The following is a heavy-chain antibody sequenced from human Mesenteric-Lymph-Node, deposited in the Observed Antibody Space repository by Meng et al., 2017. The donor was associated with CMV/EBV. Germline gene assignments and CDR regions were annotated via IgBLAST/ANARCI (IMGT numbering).Heavy chain of an antibody. CDR2: ISGSGGST. V-gene: IGHV3-23*01. Sequence: GESLKISCAASGFSFGSYAMSWVRQAPGKGLEWVSAISGSGGSTYYADSVKGRFTISRDNSKNTLYLQMNSLRAEDTAVYYCAKDGYGDYVGGFFDYWGQGTLVTVSS. CDR3: AKDGYGDYVGGFFDY. CDR1: GFSFGSYA. D-gene: IGHD4-17*01. J-gene: IGHJ4*02.